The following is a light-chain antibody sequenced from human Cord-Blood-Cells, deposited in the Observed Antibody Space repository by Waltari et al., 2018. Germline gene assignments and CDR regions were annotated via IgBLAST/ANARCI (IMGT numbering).Light chain of an antibody. Sequence: EIVMTQSPATLSVSPGERATLSCRASQSVSSNLAWYLQKPGQAPRHLIYGASTRATGMPARFSGSVSWTEFTLTISSLQSEDFAVYYCQQDNNWTETFGQGTKVEIK. J-gene: IGKJ1*01. CDR3: QQDNNWTET. CDR2: GAS. V-gene: IGKV3-15*01. CDR1: QSVSSN.